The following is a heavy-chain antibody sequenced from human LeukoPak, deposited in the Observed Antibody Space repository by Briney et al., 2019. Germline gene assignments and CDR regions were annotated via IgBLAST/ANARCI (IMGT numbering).Heavy chain of an antibody. Sequence: GASVKVSCKPSGYTFTSFGISWVRQAPGQGLEWMGWISAYNGNTNYAQKLQGRVTMTTDTSTSTAYMELRSLRSDDTAVYYCARNTDCSGGSCASQSFDYWGQGTLVTVSS. J-gene: IGHJ4*02. CDR2: ISAYNGNT. D-gene: IGHD2-15*01. V-gene: IGHV1-18*04. CDR1: GYTFTSFG. CDR3: ARNTDCSGGSCASQSFDY.